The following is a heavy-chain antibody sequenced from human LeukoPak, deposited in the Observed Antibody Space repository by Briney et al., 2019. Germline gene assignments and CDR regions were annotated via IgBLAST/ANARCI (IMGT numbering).Heavy chain of an antibody. CDR3: ARGHGGPGADYYYGVDV. D-gene: IGHD5-24*01. Sequence: SETLSLTCTVSGDPLSTYYWTWIRQPAGEGLEWIGRIRNSGSTVYNPSLKSRVSMSLDTSKNQFSLQLISVTAADTAVYYCARGHGGPGADYYYGVDVWGQGTTVTVSS. V-gene: IGHV4-4*07. CDR2: IRNSGST. J-gene: IGHJ6*02. CDR1: GDPLSTYY.